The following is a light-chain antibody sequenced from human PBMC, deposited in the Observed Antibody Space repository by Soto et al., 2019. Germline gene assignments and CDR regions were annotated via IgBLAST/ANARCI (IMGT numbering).Light chain of an antibody. V-gene: IGKV3-15*01. CDR1: QSVSTN. Sequence: EIVMTQSPATLSVSPGERATLSCRASQSVSTNLAWYQQKPGQAPRLLIYAASVRATGIPARFSGGGSGTEFTLTISSLQSEDFAVYYCQQYDERPPNRSFGGGTKVEIK. J-gene: IGKJ4*01. CDR2: AAS. CDR3: QQYDERPPNRS.